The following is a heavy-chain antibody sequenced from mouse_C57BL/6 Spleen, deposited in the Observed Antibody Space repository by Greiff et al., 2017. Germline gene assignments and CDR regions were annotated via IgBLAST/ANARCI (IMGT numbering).Heavy chain of an antibody. CDR1: GYTFTSYW. D-gene: IGHD2-4*01. V-gene: IGHV1-72*01. J-gene: IGHJ2*01. CDR2: IDPNSGGT. CDR3: GITTRLYYFDD. Sequence: QVQLQQPGAELVKPGASVKLSCKASGYTFTSYWMNWVKQRPGRGLEWIGRIDPNSGGTKYNEKFKSKATLTVDKPSSTAYMQLSRVTYEGAADYSGGITTRLYYFDDWGQGTTLTVSS.